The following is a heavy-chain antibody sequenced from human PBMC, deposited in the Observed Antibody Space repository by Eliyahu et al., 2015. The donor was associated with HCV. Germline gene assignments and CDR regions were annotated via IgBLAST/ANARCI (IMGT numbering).Heavy chain of an antibody. Sequence: QVQLVESGGGVVQPGXSLRLSCAASGFTFSNYGMHWVRQAPGKGLEWVAVIYYDGSNKYYVDSVKGRFTISRDNARDTLYLQMSSLRAEDTAVYFCATHFKDGVDLWGQGTTVTVSS. CDR3: ATHFKDGVDL. V-gene: IGHV3-33*01. J-gene: IGHJ6*02. CDR2: IYYDGSNK. D-gene: IGHD3-3*02. CDR1: GFTFSNYG.